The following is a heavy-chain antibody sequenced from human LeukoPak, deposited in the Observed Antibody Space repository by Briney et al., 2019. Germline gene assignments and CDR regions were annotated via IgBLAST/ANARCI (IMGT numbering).Heavy chain of an antibody. J-gene: IGHJ4*02. CDR3: ARPLYCSSTSCLDY. Sequence: GGSLRLSCAASGFTFSSYAMHWVRQAPGKGLEWVAVISYDGSNKYYADSVKGRFTISRDNSKNTLYLQMNSLRAEDTAVYYCARPLYCSSTSCLDYWGQGTLVTASS. CDR1: GFTFSSYA. D-gene: IGHD2-2*01. CDR2: ISYDGSNK. V-gene: IGHV3-30-3*01.